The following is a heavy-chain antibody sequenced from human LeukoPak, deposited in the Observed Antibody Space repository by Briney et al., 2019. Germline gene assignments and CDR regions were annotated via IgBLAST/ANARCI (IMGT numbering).Heavy chain of an antibody. J-gene: IGHJ4*02. CDR1: GYTFTSYY. CDR3: ASHPGGGDRYLDDY. CDR2: INPNSGGT. V-gene: IGHV1-2*02. Sequence: ASVKVSCKASGYTFTSYYMHWVRQAPGQGLEWMGWINPNSGGTNYAQKFQGRVTMTRDTSISTAYMELSRLRSDDTAVYYCASHPGGGDRYLDDYWGQGTLVTVSS. D-gene: IGHD2-21*02.